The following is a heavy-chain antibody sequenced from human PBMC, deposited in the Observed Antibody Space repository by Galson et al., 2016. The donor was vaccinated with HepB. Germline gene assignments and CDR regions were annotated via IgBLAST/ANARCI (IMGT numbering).Heavy chain of an antibody. CDR3: AKVGRGVYCGGDCYLI. J-gene: IGHJ1*01. Sequence: SLRLSCAVSGFTFSRHAINWVRQAPGMGLEWVSSITGSGRTTYYADSVKGRFTISRDNSKNTLYLQMNSLRSEDTAVYYCAKVGRGVYCGGDCYLIWGQGTLVTVSS. CDR2: ITGSGRTT. D-gene: IGHD2-21*02. V-gene: IGHV3-23*01. CDR1: GFTFSRHA.